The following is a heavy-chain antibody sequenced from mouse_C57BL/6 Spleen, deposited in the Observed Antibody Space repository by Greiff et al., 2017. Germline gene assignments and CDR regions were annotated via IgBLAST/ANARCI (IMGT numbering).Heavy chain of an antibody. V-gene: IGHV5-17*01. CDR1: GFTFSDYG. CDR3: ARRTALTGSYWYFDV. Sequence: DVMLVESGGGLVKPGGSLKLSCAASGFTFSDYGMHWVRQAPEKGLEWVAYISSGSSTIYYADTVKGRFTISRDNAKNTLFLQMTSLRSEDTAMYYCARRTALTGSYWYFDVWGTGTTVTVSS. CDR2: ISSGSSTI. D-gene: IGHD4-1*01. J-gene: IGHJ1*03.